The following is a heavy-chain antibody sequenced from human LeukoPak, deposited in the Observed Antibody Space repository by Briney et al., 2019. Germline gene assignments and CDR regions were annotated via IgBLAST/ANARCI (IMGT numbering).Heavy chain of an antibody. CDR2: INAGNGNT. J-gene: IGHJ4*02. V-gene: IGHV1-3*01. D-gene: IGHD3-22*01. Sequence: ASVTVSCKASGYTFTDYALQGLRQAPGQRLEGMGWINAGNGNTKYSQKSQGTVTITRDTSASTAYMELSRLRSEDTAVYYCARVVWNSRGKEYYFDYWGLGTLVTVSS. CDR3: ARVVWNSRGKEYYFDY. CDR1: GYTFTDYA.